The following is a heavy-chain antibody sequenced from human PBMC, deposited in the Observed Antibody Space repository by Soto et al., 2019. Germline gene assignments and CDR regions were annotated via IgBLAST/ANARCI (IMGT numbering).Heavy chain of an antibody. J-gene: IGHJ6*01. CDR3: ATHCSSTSCPTYHYYGMQV. D-gene: IGHD2-2*01. CDR1: VFTFSSYS. V-gene: IGHV3-21*01. Sequence: VGSLRLSCASSVFTFSSYSMNCVRHSPGKWLEWVSSISSSSSYIYYADSVKGRFTISRDNAKNSLYLQMNSLRAEDTAVYYCATHCSSTSCPTYHYYGMQVWGQGTTVTVSS. CDR2: ISSSSSYI.